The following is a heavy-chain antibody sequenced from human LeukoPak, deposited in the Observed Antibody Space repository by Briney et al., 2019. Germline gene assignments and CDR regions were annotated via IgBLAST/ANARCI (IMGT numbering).Heavy chain of an antibody. CDR3: ARFSNDHGVKFDY. Sequence: SETLSLTCTVSGGSISSGGYYWSWVRQHPEKGLEWIGYIYYSGTAYYNPSLKSRVAMSVDTSKNQFSLKLDSVTAADTAVYYCARFSNDHGVKFDYWGQGTLVTVSS. D-gene: IGHD4-17*01. CDR1: GGSISSGGYY. J-gene: IGHJ4*02. CDR2: IYYSGTA. V-gene: IGHV4-31*03.